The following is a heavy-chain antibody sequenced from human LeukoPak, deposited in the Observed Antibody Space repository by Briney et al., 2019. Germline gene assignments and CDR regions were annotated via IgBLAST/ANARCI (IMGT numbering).Heavy chain of an antibody. CDR2: IYFSGST. D-gene: IGHD1-26*01. CDR1: GGSISSSSYY. J-gene: IGHJ4*02. Sequence: SETLSLTCTVSGGSISSSSYYWGWIRQPPGKGLEWIGNIYFSGSTYYTPSLKSRVTISLATSKNQFSLKLTSVTAADTAVYYCARQTAGALDYWGQGTLVTVSS. CDR3: ARQTAGALDY. V-gene: IGHV4-39*01.